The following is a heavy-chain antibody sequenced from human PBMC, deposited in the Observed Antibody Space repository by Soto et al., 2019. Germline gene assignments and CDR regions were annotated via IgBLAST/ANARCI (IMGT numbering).Heavy chain of an antibody. CDR3: ATLGIAAAGAINNWFDP. D-gene: IGHD6-13*01. CDR1: GGSISSSSYY. Sequence: SETLSLTCTVSGGSISSSSYYWGWIRQPPGKGLEWIGSIYYSGSTYYNPSLKSRVTISVDTSKNQFSLKLSSVTAADTAVYYCATLGIAAAGAINNWFDPWGQGTLVTVSS. J-gene: IGHJ5*02. CDR2: IYYSGST. V-gene: IGHV4-39*01.